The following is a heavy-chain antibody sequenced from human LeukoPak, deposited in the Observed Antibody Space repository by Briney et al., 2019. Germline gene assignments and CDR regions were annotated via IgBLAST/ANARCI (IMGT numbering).Heavy chain of an antibody. CDR2: ISSSSSTI. D-gene: IGHD3-10*01. CDR1: GFTFSSYS. Sequence: GGSLRLSCAASGFTFSSYSMNWVRQAPGKGLEWVSYISSSSSTIYYADSVKGRFTISRDNAKNSLYLQMNSLRAEDTAVYYCARGTLWFGELRGFDYWGQGTLFTVSS. V-gene: IGHV3-48*01. J-gene: IGHJ4*02. CDR3: ARGTLWFGELRGFDY.